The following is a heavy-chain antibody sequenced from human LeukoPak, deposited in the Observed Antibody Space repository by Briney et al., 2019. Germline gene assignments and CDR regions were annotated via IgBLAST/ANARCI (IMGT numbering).Heavy chain of an antibody. CDR1: GGSINNFY. V-gene: IGHV4-59*01. CDR2: IYHSGKT. J-gene: IGHJ4*02. CDR3: ARELPRSTTFLDY. Sequence: SETLSLTCIVSGGSINNFYWSWIRPPPGKGLEWIGYIYHSGKTKYNPSLTSRVSISIDTSKNQFSLRLTSVTDADTAVYYCARELPRSTTFLDYWGQGTLVTVSS. D-gene: IGHD1-14*01.